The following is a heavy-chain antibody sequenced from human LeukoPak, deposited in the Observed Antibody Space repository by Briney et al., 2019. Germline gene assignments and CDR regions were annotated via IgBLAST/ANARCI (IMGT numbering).Heavy chain of an antibody. V-gene: IGHV3-11*04. CDR2: ISSSGSPT. CDR3: ARRPYSDTSGRLSDV. CDR1: GFTFSDYY. D-gene: IGHD3-22*01. J-gene: IGHJ6*02. Sequence: PGGSLRLSCAASGFTFSDYYMSWIRQAPGKGLEWVSYISSSGSPTHYADSVGGRFTISRDNAKNSLYLQTNSLRDEDTAVYFCARRPYSDTSGRLSDVWGQGTTVTVSS.